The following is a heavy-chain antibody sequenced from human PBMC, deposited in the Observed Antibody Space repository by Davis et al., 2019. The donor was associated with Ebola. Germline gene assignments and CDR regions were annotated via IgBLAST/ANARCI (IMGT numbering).Heavy chain of an antibody. CDR2: TYYNSKWYI. J-gene: IGHJ3*02. Sequence: HSQTLSLTCAISGDSVSTAGWNWIRQSPSRGLEWLGRTYYNSKWYIDYAMSVKGRITINPDTSKNHFSLQLSSVTPEDTAVYYCVRGFFRDGFDIWDQGTMITVSS. CDR1: GDSVSTAG. D-gene: IGHD5-24*01. CDR3: VRGFFRDGFDI. V-gene: IGHV6-1*01.